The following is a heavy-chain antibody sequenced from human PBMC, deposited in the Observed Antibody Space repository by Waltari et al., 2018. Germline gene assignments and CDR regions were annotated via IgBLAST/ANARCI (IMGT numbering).Heavy chain of an antibody. Sequence: GASVKVSCKASGYTFTGYYMHWVRQAPGQGLEWMGRINPNSGGTNYAQKFQGRVTMTRDTSISTAYMELSRLRSDDTAVYYCARVGPPASSGYYQNYYYYGMDVWGQGTTVTVSS. CDR1: GYTFTGYY. J-gene: IGHJ6*02. CDR3: ARVGPPASSGYYQNYYYYGMDV. CDR2: INPNSGGT. D-gene: IGHD3-22*01. V-gene: IGHV1-2*06.